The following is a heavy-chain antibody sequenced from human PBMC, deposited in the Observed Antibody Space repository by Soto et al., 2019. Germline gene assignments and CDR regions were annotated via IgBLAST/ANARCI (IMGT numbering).Heavy chain of an antibody. J-gene: IGHJ6*02. Sequence: ASVKVSCKASGGTFSSYAISWVRQAPGQGLEWMGGIIPIFGTANYAQKFQGRVTITADESTSTAYMELSSLRSEDTAVYYCAREGVGYSYGTYYYYYGMDVWGQGTTVTVSS. CDR1: GGTFSSYA. CDR2: IIPIFGTA. CDR3: AREGVGYSYGTYYYYYGMDV. D-gene: IGHD5-18*01. V-gene: IGHV1-69*13.